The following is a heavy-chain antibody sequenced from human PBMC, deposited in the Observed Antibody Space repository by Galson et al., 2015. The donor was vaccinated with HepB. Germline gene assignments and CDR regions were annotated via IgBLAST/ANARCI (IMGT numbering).Heavy chain of an antibody. CDR1: GFTFSNAW. D-gene: IGHD3-16*01. J-gene: IGHJ4*02. CDR3: TTGASFWGAGLDY. CDR2: IKSKTDGGTT. Sequence: SLRLSCAASGFTFSNAWMSWVRQAPGKGLEWVGRIKSKTDGGTTDYAAPVKGRFTISRDDSKNTLYLQMNSLKTEDTAVYYCTTGASFWGAGLDYWGQGTLVTVSS. V-gene: IGHV3-15*01.